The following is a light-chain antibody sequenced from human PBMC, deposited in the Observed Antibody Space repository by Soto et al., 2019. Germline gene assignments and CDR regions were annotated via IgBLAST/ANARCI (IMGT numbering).Light chain of an antibody. J-gene: IGKJ1*01. CDR1: QSVNFY. V-gene: IGKV3-20*01. CDR2: DAS. Sequence: EIVLTQSPGSLSLSPGERATLSCRASQSVNFYLAWYQQKPGQAPRLLISDASSRATDVPDRFSGSGSGTDFSLTISRLEPEDFEVYYCQQYGDSPVTFGQGTKVDIX. CDR3: QQYGDSPVT.